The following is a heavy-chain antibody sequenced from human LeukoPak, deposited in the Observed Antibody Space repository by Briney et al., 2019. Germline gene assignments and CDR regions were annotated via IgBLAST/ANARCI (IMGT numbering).Heavy chain of an antibody. D-gene: IGHD6-13*01. CDR3: ARHGAPYSSSWYDY. Sequence: SETLSLTCTVSGGSISSYYWSRIRQPPGKGLEWIGYIYYSGSTNYNPFLKSRVTISVDTSKNQFSLKLSSVTAADTAVYYCARHGAPYSSSWYDYWGQGTLVTVSS. CDR1: GGSISSYY. CDR2: IYYSGST. J-gene: IGHJ4*02. V-gene: IGHV4-59*08.